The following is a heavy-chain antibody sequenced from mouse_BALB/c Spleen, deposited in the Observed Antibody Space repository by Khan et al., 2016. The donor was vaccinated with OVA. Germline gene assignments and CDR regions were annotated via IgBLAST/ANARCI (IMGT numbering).Heavy chain of an antibody. CDR3: VGGYYGDPFAY. J-gene: IGHJ3*01. CDR2: ISAGGSYT. D-gene: IGHD2-13*01. Sequence: EVELVESGGGLVKPGGSLTLSCAASGFTFSDYYMYWVRQTPEKRLEWVATISAGGSYTYYPDSMKGRFTISRDDAANNLFLQMSSLRTEDAAMYYCVGGYYGDPFAYWGQGTLVTVSA. CDR1: GFTFSDYY. V-gene: IGHV5-4*02.